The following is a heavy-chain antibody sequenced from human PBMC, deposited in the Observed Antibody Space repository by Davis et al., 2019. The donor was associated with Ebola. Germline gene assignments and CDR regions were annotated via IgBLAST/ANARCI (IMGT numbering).Heavy chain of an antibody. Sequence: ASVTVPCLASGYTFTGYYMHWVRQAPGQGLEWMGWINPNSGGTNYAQKFQGRVTMTRDTSISTVYMELSRLRSDDTAVYYCVRELDARVREVDYWGQGILVTVSS. J-gene: IGHJ4*02. CDR3: VRELDARVREVDY. D-gene: IGHD3-10*01. V-gene: IGHV1-2*02. CDR2: INPNSGGT. CDR1: GYTFTGYY.